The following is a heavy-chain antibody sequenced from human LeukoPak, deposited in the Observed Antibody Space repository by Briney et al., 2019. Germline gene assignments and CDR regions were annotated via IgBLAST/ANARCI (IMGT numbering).Heavy chain of an antibody. Sequence: SETLSLTCAVYGGSFSGYYWSWIRQPPGKGLEWIGEINHSGSTNYNPSLKSRVTISVDTSKNQFSLKLSSVTAADTAVYYCARTLLWFGERRYYFDYWGQGTLVTVSS. D-gene: IGHD3-10*01. V-gene: IGHV4-34*01. CDR1: GGSFSGYY. J-gene: IGHJ4*02. CDR2: INHSGST. CDR3: ARTLLWFGERRYYFDY.